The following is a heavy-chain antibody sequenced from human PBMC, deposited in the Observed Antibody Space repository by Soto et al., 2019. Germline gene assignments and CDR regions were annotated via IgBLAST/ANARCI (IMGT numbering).Heavy chain of an antibody. J-gene: IGHJ4*02. V-gene: IGHV4-31*03. Sequence: QVQLQESGPGLVKPSQTLSLTCTVSGGPVINGDSYLNWIRQHPEKGLEWMGYSNYRGTTNYNAALKSRLLISVDTSKNQFSLRLTSVTAADTAGYYCARDAPGAAPYWGQGTRVTVSS. CDR1: GGPVINGDSY. CDR3: ARDAPGAAPY. D-gene: IGHD6-13*01. CDR2: SNYRGTT.